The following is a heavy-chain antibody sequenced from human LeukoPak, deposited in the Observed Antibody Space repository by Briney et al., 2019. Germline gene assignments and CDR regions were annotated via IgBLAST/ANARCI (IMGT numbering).Heavy chain of an antibody. CDR3: ARGITMVRD. CDR2: IKQDGSDR. Sequence: GGSLRLSCAASGFTFRNYWMSWVRQAPGTGLEWVANIKQDGSDRNYVTSVRGRFTISRDNAESSLFLQMNSLRAEDTAVYYCARGITMVRDWGQGTLVTVSS. CDR1: GFTFRNYW. D-gene: IGHD3-10*01. J-gene: IGHJ4*02. V-gene: IGHV3-7*03.